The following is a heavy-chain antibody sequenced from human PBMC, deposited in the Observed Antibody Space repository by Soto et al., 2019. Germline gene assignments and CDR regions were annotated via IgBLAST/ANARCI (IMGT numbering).Heavy chain of an antibody. D-gene: IGHD1-26*01. J-gene: IGHJ6*02. CDR1: GFTFSDYD. CDR2: ITSNSIDK. V-gene: IGHV3-21*01. CDR3: ARDLSGGNYYYHGLDV. Sequence: EVQLVESGGGLVKPGGSLRLSGAASGFTFSDYDMTWVRQAPGKGLEWVSSITSNSIDKYSADSLKGRFTISRENAKNTLFLQINSLRAEDTAVYYCARDLSGGNYYYHGLDVWGQGTTVTVSS.